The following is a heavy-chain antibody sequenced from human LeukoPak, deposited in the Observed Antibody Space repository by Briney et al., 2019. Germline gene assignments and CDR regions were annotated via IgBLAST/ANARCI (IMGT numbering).Heavy chain of an antibody. CDR1: GGSFGGYY. D-gene: IGHD3-16*02. V-gene: IGHV4-34*01. CDR2: INHSGST. Sequence: ASETLSLTCAVYGGSFGGYYWTWIRQSPGKGPEWIGEINHSGSTNYNPSLKRRVFMPVDTAKNQFSLKLNSVSAADTAVYYCARVVSSREGSYYFDYWGQGTLVTVSS. J-gene: IGHJ4*02. CDR3: ARVVSSREGSYYFDY.